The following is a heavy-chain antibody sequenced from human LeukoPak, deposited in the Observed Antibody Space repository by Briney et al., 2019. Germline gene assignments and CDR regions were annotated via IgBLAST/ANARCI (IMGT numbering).Heavy chain of an antibody. Sequence: GGSLRLSCAASGFTLSTYAMSWVRQAPGKGLEWVSAISGSGGSTYYADSVKGRFTISRDNSKNTLYLQMNSLRAEDTAVYYCAKGIAAAGTEYYFDYWGQGTLVTVSS. J-gene: IGHJ4*02. D-gene: IGHD6-13*01. CDR3: AKGIAAAGTEYYFDY. CDR1: GFTLSTYA. CDR2: ISGSGGST. V-gene: IGHV3-23*01.